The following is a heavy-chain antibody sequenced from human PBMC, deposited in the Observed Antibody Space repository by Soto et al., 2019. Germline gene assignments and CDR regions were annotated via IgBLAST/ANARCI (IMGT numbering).Heavy chain of an antibody. CDR1: GFTFGTYA. V-gene: IGHV3-23*01. CDR2: ISGTGRTT. J-gene: IGHJ6*03. Sequence: EVQLLESGGGLVQPGGSLRLSCAASGFTFGTYAMKWLRQAPGRGLEWVSFISGTGRTTYYADPVKGRFTVSRDNSKNTMYLQMNSLRAEDTALYYCAKFRGPSYAYYYMDVWGKGTTVTVSS. D-gene: IGHD3-16*01. CDR3: AKFRGPSYAYYYMDV.